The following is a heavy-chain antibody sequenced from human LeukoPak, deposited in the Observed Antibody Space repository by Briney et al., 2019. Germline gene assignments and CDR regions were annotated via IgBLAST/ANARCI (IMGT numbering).Heavy chain of an antibody. CDR1: GFTFSSYW. D-gene: IGHD3-10*01. CDR3: ARGVNYFGSGSYTGDY. Sequence: GGSQRLSCAASGFTFSSYWMTWVRQAPGKGLEWVANIKQDGSGKYYEDSLKGRFTISRDNTKNSLYLQMNSLRAEDTAVYYCARGVNYFGSGSYTGDYWGQGTLVTVSS. V-gene: IGHV3-7*05. J-gene: IGHJ4*02. CDR2: IKQDGSGK.